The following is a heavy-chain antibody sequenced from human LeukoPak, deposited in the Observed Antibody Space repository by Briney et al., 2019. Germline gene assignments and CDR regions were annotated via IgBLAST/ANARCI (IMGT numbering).Heavy chain of an antibody. CDR1: GYTFTGYY. J-gene: IGHJ3*02. CDR3: ARWGYCSGGSCYGDLAFDI. CDR2: INPQSGCT. V-gene: IGHV1-2*06. Sequence: ASVKVSCKASGYTFTGYYMHWVRQPPAQGLEGMGRINPQSGCTNYGKKFQGRVTMTRDTSISTAYMELSRLRSDDTAVYYCARWGYCSGGSCYGDLAFDIWGQGTMVTVSS. D-gene: IGHD2-15*01.